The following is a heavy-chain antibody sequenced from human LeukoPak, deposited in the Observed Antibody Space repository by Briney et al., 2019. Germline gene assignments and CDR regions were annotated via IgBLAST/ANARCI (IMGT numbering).Heavy chain of an antibody. D-gene: IGHD3-3*01. CDR2: VSPNSGNT. CDR1: GYTFINYD. CDR3: ARGAPDFWSVYYMDV. J-gene: IGHJ6*03. Sequence: GASVKVSCKASGYTFINYDINWVRQAPGQGLEWMGWVSPNSGNTGYAQKFQGRVTITRNTSISTAYMELSSLRSEDTAVYYCARGAPDFWSVYYMDVWGKGTTVTVSS. V-gene: IGHV1-8*03.